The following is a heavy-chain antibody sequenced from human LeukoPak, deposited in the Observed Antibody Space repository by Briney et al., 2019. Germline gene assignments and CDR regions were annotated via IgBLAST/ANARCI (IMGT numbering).Heavy chain of an antibody. Sequence: SETLSLTCTVSGGSISSYYWSWIRQPPGKGLEWIGYIYYSGSTNYNPSLKSRVTISVDTSKNQFSLKLSSVTAADTAVYYCARRPRNSGSDDGPSGLDYWGQGTLVTVSS. V-gene: IGHV4-59*12. D-gene: IGHD1-26*01. J-gene: IGHJ4*02. CDR1: GGSISSYY. CDR3: ARRPRNSGSDDGPSGLDY. CDR2: IYYSGST.